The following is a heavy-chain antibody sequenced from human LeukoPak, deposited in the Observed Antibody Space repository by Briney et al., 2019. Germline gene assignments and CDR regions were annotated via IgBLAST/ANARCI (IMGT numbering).Heavy chain of an antibody. CDR1: GFTFDDYA. CDR3: ARDPPGYYYDSSGYLDY. D-gene: IGHD3-22*01. CDR2: ISWNSGSI. J-gene: IGHJ4*02. Sequence: GGSLRLSCAASGFTFDDYAMHWVRQAPGKGLEWVSGISWNSGSIGYADSVKGRFTISRDNSKNTLYLQMNSLRAEDTAVYYCARDPPGYYYDSSGYLDYWGQGTLVTVSS. V-gene: IGHV3-9*01.